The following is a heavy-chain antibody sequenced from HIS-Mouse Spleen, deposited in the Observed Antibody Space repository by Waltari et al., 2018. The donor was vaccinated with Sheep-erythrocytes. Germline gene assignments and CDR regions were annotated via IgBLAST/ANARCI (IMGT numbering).Heavy chain of an antibody. CDR2: ISYDGSNK. CDR1: GFTFSSYG. Sequence: QVQLVESGGGVVQPGRSLRLSCAASGFTFSSYGMHWVRQAQGKGLEWVAVISYDGSNKYYADSVKGRFTISRDNSKNTLYLQMNSLRAEDTAVYYCAKVGATGWFDPWGQGTLVTVSS. D-gene: IGHD1-26*01. CDR3: AKVGATGWFDP. V-gene: IGHV3-30*18. J-gene: IGHJ5*02.